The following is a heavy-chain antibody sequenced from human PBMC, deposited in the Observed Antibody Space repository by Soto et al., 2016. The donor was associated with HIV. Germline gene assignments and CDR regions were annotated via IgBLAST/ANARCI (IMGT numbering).Heavy chain of an antibody. D-gene: IGHD3-3*01. CDR1: GFTFSSYA. Sequence: EVQLLESGGGLVQPGGSLRLSCAASGFTFSSYAMSWVRQAPGKGLEWVSAISGSGGSTYYADSVKGRFTISRDNSKNTLYLQMNSLRAEDTAVYYCAKEGPELRFLEWLFSFYMDVWGKGTTVTVSS. CDR2: ISGSGGST. J-gene: IGHJ6*03. V-gene: IGHV3-23*01. CDR3: AKEGPELRFLEWLFSFYMDV.